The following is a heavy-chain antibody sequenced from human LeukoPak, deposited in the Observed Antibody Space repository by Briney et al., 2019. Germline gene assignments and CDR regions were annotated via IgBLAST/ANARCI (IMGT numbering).Heavy chain of an antibody. CDR1: GFTVSSNY. Sequence: GGSLRLSCAASGFTVSSNYMSWVRQAPGKGLEWVSVIYSGGSTYYADSVKGRFTISRDNSKNTLYLQMNSLKTEDTAVYYCTRTPYSGSSGNAFDIWGQGTMVTVSS. CDR3: TRTPYSGSSGNAFDI. CDR2: IYSGGST. D-gene: IGHD1-26*01. J-gene: IGHJ3*02. V-gene: IGHV3-66*01.